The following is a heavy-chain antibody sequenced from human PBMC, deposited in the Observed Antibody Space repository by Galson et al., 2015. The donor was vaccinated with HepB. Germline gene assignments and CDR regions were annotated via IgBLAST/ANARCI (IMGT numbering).Heavy chain of an antibody. V-gene: IGHV3-33*06. D-gene: IGHD6-13*01. Sequence: SLRLSCAASGFTFSNHAMHWVRQAPGKGLEWVAVIWFGGRNEFYADSVKGRFTISRDNSQNTLLLQMNSLRGEDTAVYYCAKEVRYSRNWFEGFYYDGMDVWGQGTTVTVSS. CDR1: GFTFSNHA. J-gene: IGHJ6*02. CDR2: IWFGGRNE. CDR3: AKEVRYSRNWFEGFYYDGMDV.